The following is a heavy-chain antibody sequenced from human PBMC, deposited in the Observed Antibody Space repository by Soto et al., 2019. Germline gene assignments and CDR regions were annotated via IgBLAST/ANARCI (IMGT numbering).Heavy chain of an antibody. D-gene: IGHD3-10*01. CDR3: SRVGVLWFGGPVDY. CDR1: GFTFTNYV. CDR2: ISGSGTST. V-gene: IGHV3-23*01. Sequence: EVQVLESGGDLVQPGGSLRLSCAASGFTFTNYVMTWVRQAPGRGLEWVSSISGSGTSTYYAESVKGRFTISRDNSESTLYLQMNSLGAEDTAIYYCSRVGVLWFGGPVDYWGQGTLVTVSS. J-gene: IGHJ4*02.